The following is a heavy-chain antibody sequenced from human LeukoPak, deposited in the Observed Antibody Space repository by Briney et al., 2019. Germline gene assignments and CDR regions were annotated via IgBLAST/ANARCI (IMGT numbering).Heavy chain of an antibody. J-gene: IGHJ6*02. CDR1: GASISTDNY. Sequence: PSETLSLTCTVSGASISTDNYWGWIRQAPGKGLELIGSVHLSGTTYYNPSLKSRVAIALDTSKNQFSQKLRSVTAADTAVYYCARLAGADYYFGMDVWGQGTTVTVSS. D-gene: IGHD6-13*01. CDR2: VHLSGTT. CDR3: ARLAGADYYFGMDV. V-gene: IGHV4-38-2*02.